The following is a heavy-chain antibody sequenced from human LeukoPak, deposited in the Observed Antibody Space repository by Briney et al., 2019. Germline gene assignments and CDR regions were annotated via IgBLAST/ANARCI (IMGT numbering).Heavy chain of an antibody. CDR2: IYYSGST. J-gene: IGHJ6*04. V-gene: IGHV4-59*01. CDR3: ARDRPDGITGTRGPYGMDV. D-gene: IGHD1-20*01. CDR1: GGSISSYY. Sequence: PSETLSLTCTVSGGSISSYYWSWIRQPPGKGLEWIGYIYYSGSTNYNPSLKSRVTISVDTSKNQFSLELSSVTAADTAVYYCARDRPDGITGTRGPYGMDVWGKGTTVTVSS.